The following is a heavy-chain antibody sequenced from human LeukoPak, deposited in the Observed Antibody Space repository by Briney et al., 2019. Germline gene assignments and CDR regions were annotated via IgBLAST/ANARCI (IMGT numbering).Heavy chain of an antibody. D-gene: IGHD3-10*01. V-gene: IGHV5-51*01. CDR1: GYSFTSYW. J-gene: IGHJ4*02. CDR2: IYPGDSYT. Sequence: GQSLKTSCKGSGYSFTSYWIGWVRHVPGKGLEYMGIIYPGDSYTRYSPSFQGQVTISADKSISTAYLQWSSLKASDTAMYYCATLVGYGSFFDYWGQGTPVTSSS. CDR3: ATLVGYGSFFDY.